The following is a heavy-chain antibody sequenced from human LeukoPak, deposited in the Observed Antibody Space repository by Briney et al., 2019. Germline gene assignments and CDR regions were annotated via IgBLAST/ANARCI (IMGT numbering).Heavy chain of an antibody. D-gene: IGHD6-19*01. J-gene: IGHJ4*02. CDR1: GGSISSSKYY. Sequence: SETLSLTCTVSGGSISSSKYYWGWTRQPPGKGLEWIGNIYYSGSTYYKPSLKTRVTISVDTSKNQFSLKLTSVTAADTAVYYCARHASVDGNWPRPLDYWGQGSLVTVSS. V-gene: IGHV4-39*01. CDR3: ARHASVDGNWPRPLDY. CDR2: IYYSGST.